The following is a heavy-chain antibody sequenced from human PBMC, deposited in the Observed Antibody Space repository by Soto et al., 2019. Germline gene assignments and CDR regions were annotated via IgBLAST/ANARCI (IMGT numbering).Heavy chain of an antibody. J-gene: IGHJ5*02. CDR2: VYFSGNT. V-gene: IGHV4-59*11. CDR3: GSVRPSGYVLS. Sequence: ETLSLTCTVSGGSLSSHYWTWIRQSPGKGLEWIGYVYFSGNTNYNPSLKSRVTISIDTSKNQFSLRLASVTAADTAFYYCGSVRPSGYVLSWGQGTLVTAPQ. CDR1: GGSLSSHY. D-gene: IGHD6-25*01.